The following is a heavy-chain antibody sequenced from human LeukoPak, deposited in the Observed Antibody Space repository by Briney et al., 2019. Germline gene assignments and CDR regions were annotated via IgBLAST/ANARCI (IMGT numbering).Heavy chain of an antibody. Sequence: SDTLSLTCTVSGGSISTYYWNWLRQPPGKGLEWIGHIYHSGSTNYNPSLKSRVTISVDTSKNEFSLKLSSVTAADTAVYFCARGSYCSGGTCMFDYWGQGTLVTVSS. CDR2: IYHSGST. J-gene: IGHJ4*02. CDR3: ARGSYCSGGTCMFDY. D-gene: IGHD2-15*01. CDR1: GGSISTYY. V-gene: IGHV4-59*07.